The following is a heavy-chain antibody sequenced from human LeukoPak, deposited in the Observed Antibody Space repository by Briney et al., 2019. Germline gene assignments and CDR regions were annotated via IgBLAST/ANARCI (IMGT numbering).Heavy chain of an antibody. CDR1: GGTFSSYT. V-gene: IGHV1-69*04. CDR2: IIPILGIA. J-gene: IGHJ4*02. D-gene: IGHD3-22*01. CDR3: AREGYYYDSSGYPRLDY. Sequence: SVKVSCKASGGTFSSYTISWVRQAPGQGLEWMGRIIPILGIANYAQKFQGIVTITADKSTSTAYMELSSLRSEDTAVYYCAREGYYYDSSGYPRLDYWGQGTLVTVSS.